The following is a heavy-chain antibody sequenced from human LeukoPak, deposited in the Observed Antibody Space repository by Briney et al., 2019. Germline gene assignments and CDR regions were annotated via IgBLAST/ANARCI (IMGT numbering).Heavy chain of an antibody. D-gene: IGHD1-1*01. Sequence: SETLSLTCAVSGGSISSSNWWSWVRQPPGKGLEWIGEIYHSGSTNYNPSPKSRVTISVDTSKNQFSLKLSSVTAADTAVYYCARHLERDAFDTWGRGTMVTVSS. CDR3: ARHLERDAFDT. CDR1: GGSISSSNW. J-gene: IGHJ3*02. CDR2: IYHSGST. V-gene: IGHV4-4*02.